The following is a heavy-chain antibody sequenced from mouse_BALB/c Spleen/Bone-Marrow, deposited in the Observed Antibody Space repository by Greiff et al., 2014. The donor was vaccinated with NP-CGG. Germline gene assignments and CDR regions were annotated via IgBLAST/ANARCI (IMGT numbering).Heavy chain of an antibody. Sequence: EVQLVESGPDLVKPGASVKMSCKASGYTFTSFVMHWVKQKPGQGLEWIGYINPYNDGTKYNEKFKDEATLSSDKSSSTAYMELSSLTSEDSEVYYCGRRESGTWFAYWGQGTLVTVSA. CDR3: GRRESGTWFAY. D-gene: IGHD4-1*01. V-gene: IGHV1-14*01. CDR2: INPYNDGT. CDR1: GYTFTSFV. J-gene: IGHJ3*01.